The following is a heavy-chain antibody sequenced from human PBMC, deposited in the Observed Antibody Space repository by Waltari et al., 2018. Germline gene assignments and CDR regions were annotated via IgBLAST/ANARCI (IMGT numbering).Heavy chain of an antibody. CDR2: SYTSGST. J-gene: IGHJ6*02. CDR3: AREGGGPFITIFGVGSYGMDV. CDR1: GGSISSGSYY. Sequence: QVQLQESGPGLVKPSQTLSLTCTVSGGSISSGSYYWSWIRQPAVKGLEWIGRSYTSGSTNYNPSLKGRVTISVDTSKNQFSLKLSSVTAADTAVYYWAREGGGPFITIFGVGSYGMDVWGQGP. V-gene: IGHV4-61*02. D-gene: IGHD3-3*01.